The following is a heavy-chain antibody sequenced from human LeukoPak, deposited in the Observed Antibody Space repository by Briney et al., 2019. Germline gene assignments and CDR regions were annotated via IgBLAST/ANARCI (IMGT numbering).Heavy chain of an antibody. Sequence: PSQTLSLTCTVSGGSISSGGYYWSWIRQPPGKGLEWIGYIYYSGSTNYNPSLKSRVTISVDTSKNQFSLKLSSVTAADTAVYYCVRRGYDFSNYYYYGMDVWGQGTTVTVSS. J-gene: IGHJ6*02. D-gene: IGHD5-12*01. CDR1: GGSISSGGYY. V-gene: IGHV4-61*08. CDR2: IYYSGST. CDR3: VRRGYDFSNYYYYGMDV.